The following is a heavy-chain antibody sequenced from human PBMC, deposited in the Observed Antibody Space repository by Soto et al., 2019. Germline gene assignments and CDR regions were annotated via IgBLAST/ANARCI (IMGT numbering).Heavy chain of an antibody. V-gene: IGHV5-51*01. D-gene: IGHD6-13*01. J-gene: IGHJ6*02. CDR2: IYPGDSDT. CDR3: ARHGYSSSWKYYYYGMDV. Sequence: PGESLKISCKGSGYSFTSYRIGWVRQMPGKGLEWMGIIYPGDSDTRYSPSFQGQVTISADKSISTAYLQWSSLKASDTAMYYCARHGYSSSWKYYYYGMDVWGQGTTVTVSS. CDR1: GYSFTSYR.